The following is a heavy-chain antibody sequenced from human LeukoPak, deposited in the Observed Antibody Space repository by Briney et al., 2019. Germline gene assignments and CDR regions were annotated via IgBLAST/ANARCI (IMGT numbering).Heavy chain of an antibody. CDR2: IYSGDST. D-gene: IGHD6-13*01. V-gene: IGHV3-53*01. CDR3: AKPVAAAGSYYYYYMDV. CDR1: GFTVSSNY. Sequence: GGSLRLSCAVSGFTVSSNYMSWVRQAPGKGLEWVSVIYSGDSTYYADSVKGRFTISRDNSKNTLYLQMNSLRAEDTAVYYCAKPVAAAGSYYYYYMDVWGKGTTVTVSS. J-gene: IGHJ6*03.